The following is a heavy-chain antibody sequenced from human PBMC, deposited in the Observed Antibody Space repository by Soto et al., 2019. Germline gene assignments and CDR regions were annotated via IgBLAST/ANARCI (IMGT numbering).Heavy chain of an antibody. D-gene: IGHD4-17*01. CDR1: GFTFSSYG. V-gene: IGHV3-30*18. CDR2: ISYDGSNK. CDR3: AKDSSWADPTVTTPYFDY. J-gene: IGHJ4*02. Sequence: GGSLRLSCAASGFTFSSYGMHWVRQAPGKGLEWVAVISYDGSNKYYADSVKGRFTISRDNSKNTLYLQMNSLRAEDTAVYYCAKDSSWADPTVTTPYFDYWGQGTLVTVSS.